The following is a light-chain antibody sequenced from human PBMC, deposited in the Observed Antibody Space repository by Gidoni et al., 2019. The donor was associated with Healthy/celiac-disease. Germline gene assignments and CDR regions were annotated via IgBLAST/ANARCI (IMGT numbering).Light chain of an antibody. CDR3: QVWDSSSDHYV. CDR1: NIGSKS. V-gene: IGLV3-21*04. Sequence: SYVLTQPPSVSVAPGKTARITCGGNNIGSKSVHWYQQTPGQAPVLVIDYDSDRPSGIPERFSGSNSGNTATLTISRVEAGDEADYYCQVWDSSSDHYVFGTGTKVTVV. CDR2: YDS. J-gene: IGLJ1*01.